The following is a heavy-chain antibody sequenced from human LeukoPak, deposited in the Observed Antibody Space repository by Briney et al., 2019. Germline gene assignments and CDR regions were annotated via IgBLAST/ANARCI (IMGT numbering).Heavy chain of an antibody. CDR3: ARDQDSGYYFDY. V-gene: IGHV1-18*01. CDR1: GYSFVLYG. CDR2: ISGYNGNT. J-gene: IGHJ4*02. D-gene: IGHD2-15*01. Sequence: ASVKVSCKASGYSFVLYGISWVRQAPGQGLEWMGWISGYNGNTKYAQRLQGRVTMTTDTSTSTAYMELRGLRSDDTAVYYCARDQDSGYYFDYWGQGTLVTVSS.